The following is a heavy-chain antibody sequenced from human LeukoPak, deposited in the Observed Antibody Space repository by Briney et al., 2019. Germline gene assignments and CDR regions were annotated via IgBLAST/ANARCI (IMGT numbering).Heavy chain of an antibody. CDR2: IYYSGST. CDR3: ARVEGWLQSESRFDY. V-gene: IGHV4-59*01. J-gene: IGHJ4*02. D-gene: IGHD5-24*01. CDR1: GGSISSYY. Sequence: PSETLSLTCTVSGGSISSYYWSWIRRPPGKGLEWIGYIYYSGSTNYNPSLKSRVTISVDTSKNQFSLKLSSVTAADTAVYYCARVEGWLQSESRFDYWGQGTLVTVSS.